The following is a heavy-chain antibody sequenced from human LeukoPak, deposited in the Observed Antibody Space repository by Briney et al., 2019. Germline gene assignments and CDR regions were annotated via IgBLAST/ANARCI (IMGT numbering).Heavy chain of an antibody. D-gene: IGHD1-1*01. Sequence: GGSLRLSCAASGFTLSSYSMHWVRQAPGKGLEWVAVIWYDGSNKYYADSVKGRFTISRDNSKNTLYLQMNSLRAEDTAVYYCAREYWNHRYYYYYGMDVWGQGTTVTVSS. CDR2: IWYDGSNK. V-gene: IGHV3-33*01. CDR3: AREYWNHRYYYYYGMDV. CDR1: GFTLSSYS. J-gene: IGHJ6*02.